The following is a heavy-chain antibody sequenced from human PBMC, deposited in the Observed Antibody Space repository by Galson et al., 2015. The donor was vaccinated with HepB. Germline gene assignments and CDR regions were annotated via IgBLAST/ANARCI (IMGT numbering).Heavy chain of an antibody. Sequence: SLRLSCAASGFTFSSYAMSWVRQAPGKGLEWVSAIRGSGGSTYYADSVKGRFTISRDISKNTLYLQMNSLRAEDTAVYYCAKDNDYGDWPLDYWGQGTLVTVSS. D-gene: IGHD4-17*01. CDR1: GFTFSSYA. CDR2: IRGSGGST. V-gene: IGHV3-23*01. CDR3: AKDNDYGDWPLDY. J-gene: IGHJ4*02.